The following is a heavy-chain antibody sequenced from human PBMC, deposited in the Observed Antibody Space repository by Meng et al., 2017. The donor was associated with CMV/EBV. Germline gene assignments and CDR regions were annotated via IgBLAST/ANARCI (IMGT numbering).Heavy chain of an antibody. Sequence: CAVAGDSISRNLWWSWVRQPPGKGLEWIGEISYSGDTKYNPSLQSRATISSDTTNNRFSLRLNSVTAADTGVYFCARSPGFWSLDYWGRGTLVTVSS. D-gene: IGHD2-8*02. CDR2: ISYSGDT. CDR3: ARSPGFWSLDY. CDR1: GDSISRNLW. V-gene: IGHV4-4*01. J-gene: IGHJ4*02.